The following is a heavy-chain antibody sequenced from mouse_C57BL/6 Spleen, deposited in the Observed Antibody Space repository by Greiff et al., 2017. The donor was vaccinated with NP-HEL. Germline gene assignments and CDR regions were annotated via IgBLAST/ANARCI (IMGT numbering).Heavy chain of an antibody. CDR2: ISYDGSN. J-gene: IGHJ4*01. CDR1: GYSITSGYY. Sequence: EVKLQESGPGLVKPSQSLSLTCSVTGYSITSGYYWNWIRQFPGNKLEWMGYISYDGSNNYNPSLKNRISITRDTSKNQFFLKLNSVTTEDTATYYCAKESYYYGSRYYYAMDYWGQGTSVTVSS. V-gene: IGHV3-6*01. D-gene: IGHD1-1*01. CDR3: AKESYYYGSRYYYAMDY.